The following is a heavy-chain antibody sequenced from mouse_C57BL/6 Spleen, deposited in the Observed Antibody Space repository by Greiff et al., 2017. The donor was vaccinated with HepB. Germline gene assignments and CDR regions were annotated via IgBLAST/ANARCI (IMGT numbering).Heavy chain of an antibody. CDR1: GYTFTSYW. D-gene: IGHD1-1*01. CDR2: TNPTNGRT. V-gene: IGHV1S81*02. J-gene: IGHJ2*01. Sequence: VQLQQSGAELVKAGASVKMSCKASGYTFTSYWMHWVKQRLGQGLEWFAETNPTNGRTYYNEKFKSKATLTVDKYSSTAYRLLSGPTCEDSAVYYWARIKKLVATYFDYWGQGTTLTVSS. CDR3: ARIKKLVATYFDY.